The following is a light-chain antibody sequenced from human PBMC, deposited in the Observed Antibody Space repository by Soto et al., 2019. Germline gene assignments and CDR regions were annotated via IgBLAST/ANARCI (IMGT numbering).Light chain of an antibody. Sequence: QLVLTQSPSASASLGASVNLTCTLTRGHSTYSIGWHQQQPQRGPRFMMRLNSDGSHSKGDGIPDSFSGSSSGAERFHTISSLQSEDEADYYCQTWGHGIVVFGGGNQLTV. V-gene: IGLV4-69*02. CDR2: LNSDGSH. J-gene: IGLJ2*01. CDR1: RGHSTYS. CDR3: QTWGHGIVV.